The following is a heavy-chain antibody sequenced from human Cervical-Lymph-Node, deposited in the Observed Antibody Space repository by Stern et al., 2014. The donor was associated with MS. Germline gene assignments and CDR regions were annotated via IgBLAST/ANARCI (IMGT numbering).Heavy chain of an antibody. CDR2: IHYSGST. J-gene: IGHJ4*02. D-gene: IGHD3-16*01. CDR1: GGSISSTGYY. CDR3: ARSDRLWVSFDY. V-gene: IGHV4-31*03. Sequence: QLQLQESGPGLVKPSQTLSLTCTVSGGSISSTGYYWTWIRQHPGKGLEWIGYIHYSGSTYYNPSLKSRGTISVDTSKNQFSLNLSSVTAADTPLYYCARSDRLWVSFDYWGQGRLVTVPS.